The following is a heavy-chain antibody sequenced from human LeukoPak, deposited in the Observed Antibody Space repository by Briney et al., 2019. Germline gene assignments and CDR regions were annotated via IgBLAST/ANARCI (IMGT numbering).Heavy chain of an antibody. CDR1: GFTVSSNY. J-gene: IGHJ4*02. V-gene: IGHV3-53*01. D-gene: IGHD5-12*01. Sequence: GGSLRLSCAASGFTVSSNYMSWVRQAPGKGLEWVSVIYSGGSTYYADSVKGRFTIPRDNSKNTLYLQMNSLRAEDTAVYYCARGPYSGYLDYWGQGTLVTVSS. CDR2: IYSGGST. CDR3: ARGPYSGYLDY.